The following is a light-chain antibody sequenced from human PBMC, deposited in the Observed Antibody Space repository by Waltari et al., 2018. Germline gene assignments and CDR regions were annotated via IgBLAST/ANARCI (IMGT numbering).Light chain of an antibody. CDR3: QNHERLPAV. CDR2: GAS. Sequence: EIVLMQSPGTLSLSPGERATLSCRASQSIGRYLIWYQQKPGQAPRLLIYGASTRAAGIPDRFSGSGSGTDFSLTISRLEPEDFAVYYCQNHERLPAVFGRGTKVEIK. CDR1: QSIGRY. V-gene: IGKV3-20*01. J-gene: IGKJ1*01.